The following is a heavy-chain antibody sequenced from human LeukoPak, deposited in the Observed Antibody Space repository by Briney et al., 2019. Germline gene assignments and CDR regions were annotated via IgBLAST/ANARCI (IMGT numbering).Heavy chain of an antibody. J-gene: IGHJ5*02. CDR1: GGSISSYY. Sequence: PSETLSLTCTVSGGSISSYYWSWIRQPPGKGLEWIGYFHNSGTSTYNPSLKSRVTISINTPKNQFSLKLTSVTAADTAVYYCARLGAYGDLNWFDPWDQGTLVTVSS. V-gene: IGHV4-59*08. D-gene: IGHD4-17*01. CDR2: FHNSGTS. CDR3: ARLGAYGDLNWFDP.